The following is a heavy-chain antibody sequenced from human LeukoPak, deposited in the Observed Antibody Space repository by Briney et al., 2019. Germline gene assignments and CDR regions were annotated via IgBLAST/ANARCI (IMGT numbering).Heavy chain of an antibody. CDR2: ISDSGGST. CDR3: AKEQQQQFDY. V-gene: IGHV3-23*01. J-gene: IGHJ4*02. CDR1: GFTFSSYA. D-gene: IGHD6-13*01. Sequence: PGGSLRLSCAASGFTFSSYAMSWVRQAPGEGLEWVSAISDSGGSTYYADSVKGRFSISRDNSKNTMYLQMNSLRAEDTAIYYCAKEQQQQFDYWGQGTLVTVSS.